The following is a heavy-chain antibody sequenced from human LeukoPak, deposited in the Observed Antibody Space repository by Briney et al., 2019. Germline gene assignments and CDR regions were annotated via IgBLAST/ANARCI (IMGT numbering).Heavy chain of an antibody. Sequence: ASVKVSCKALGNTLTTNAIHWVGRAPGKSLESRGWFNTGNGNTRYSQKFQGRVTITRDTSASTAYMDLSSLRSEDTAVYYCARNTETAIPLPYYFDYWGQGTLVTVSS. CDR2: FNTGNGNT. CDR1: GNTLTTNA. CDR3: ARNTETAIPLPYYFDY. J-gene: IGHJ4*02. D-gene: IGHD2-21*02. V-gene: IGHV1-3*04.